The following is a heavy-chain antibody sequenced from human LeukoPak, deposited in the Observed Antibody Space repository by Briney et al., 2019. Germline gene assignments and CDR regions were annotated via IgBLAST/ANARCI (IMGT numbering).Heavy chain of an antibody. D-gene: IGHD6-25*01. Sequence: GGSLRLSCAASGFTFSSYAMSWVRQAPGKGLEWVSGISGSGGSTYYADPVKGRFTISRDNSKDTLYLQMNSLRAEDTAVYYCAKMPVSYSSGWSNFDYWGQGNLVTVSS. CDR3: AKMPVSYSSGWSNFDY. CDR2: ISGSGGST. CDR1: GFTFSSYA. V-gene: IGHV3-23*01. J-gene: IGHJ4*02.